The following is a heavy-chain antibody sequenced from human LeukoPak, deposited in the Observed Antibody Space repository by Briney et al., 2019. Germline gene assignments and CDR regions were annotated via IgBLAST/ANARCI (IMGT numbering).Heavy chain of an antibody. Sequence: GESLKISCKGSGYNFISYWIAWVRQMPGKGLEWMGTIYPGDSDTRYSPSFQGQVTISVDKSITTAYLQWTSLNSSDSAMYYCARLGAYRYGSGYGADVWSQGTTVSVS. CDR1: GYNFISYW. D-gene: IGHD5-18*01. CDR3: ARLGAYRYGSGYGADV. CDR2: IYPGDSDT. V-gene: IGHV5-51*01. J-gene: IGHJ6*02.